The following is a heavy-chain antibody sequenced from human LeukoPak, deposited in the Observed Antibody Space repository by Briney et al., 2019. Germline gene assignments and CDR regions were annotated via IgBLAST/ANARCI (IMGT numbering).Heavy chain of an antibody. CDR2: IWYDGSNK. D-gene: IGHD1-14*01. J-gene: IGHJ4*02. V-gene: IGHV3-33*01. Sequence: GGSLRLSCAASGFTFSSYGMHWVRQAPGKGLEWVAVIWYDGSNKYYADFVKGRFTISRDNSKNTLYLQMNSLRAEDTAVYYCARSELDGPIDYWGQGTLVTVSS. CDR1: GFTFSSYG. CDR3: ARSELDGPIDY.